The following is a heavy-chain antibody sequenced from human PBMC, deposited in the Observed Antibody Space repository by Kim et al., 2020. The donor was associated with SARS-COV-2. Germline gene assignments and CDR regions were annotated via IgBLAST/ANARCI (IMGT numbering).Heavy chain of an antibody. J-gene: IGHJ4*02. CDR3: TRAASGSSWYRLAY. Sequence: GGSLRLSCTASGFTFGDYAMSWVRQAPGKGLEWVGFIRSKAYGGTTEYAASVKGRFTISRDDSKSIAYLQMNSLKTEDTAVYYCTRAASGSSWYRLAYWGQGTLVTVSS. V-gene: IGHV3-49*04. CDR1: GFTFGDYA. CDR2: IRSKAYGGTT. D-gene: IGHD6-13*01.